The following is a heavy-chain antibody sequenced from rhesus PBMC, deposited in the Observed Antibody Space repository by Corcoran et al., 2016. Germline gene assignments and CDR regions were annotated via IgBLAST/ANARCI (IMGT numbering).Heavy chain of an antibody. CDR2: ISSGGST. D-gene: IGHD3-16*01. CDR1: GFTFNNYT. CDR3: TKDLESSYYGDY. J-gene: IGHJ4*01. V-gene: IGHV3-103*01. Sequence: EVQLVESGGGLAKPGGSLRLSCAASGFTFNNYTMHWVRPSPGKGLEWVSAISSGGSTYYADSVKGRFTISRDNSKNTLSLQMNSLRAEDTAVYYCTKDLESSYYGDYWGQGVLVTVSS.